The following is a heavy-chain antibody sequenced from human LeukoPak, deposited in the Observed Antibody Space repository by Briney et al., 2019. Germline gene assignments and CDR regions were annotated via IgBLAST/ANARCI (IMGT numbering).Heavy chain of an antibody. V-gene: IGHV3-53*01. CDR1: GFTVSSNY. CDR3: ARGARWAYYFDY. J-gene: IGHJ4*02. D-gene: IGHD4-23*01. CDR2: IYSGGST. Sequence: GGSLRLSCAASGFTVSSNYMSWVRQAPGKGLEWVSVIYSGGSTYYADSVKGRFTISRDNSKNTLYLQMNSLRAEDSAIYYCARGARWAYYFDYWGQGSLVTVSS.